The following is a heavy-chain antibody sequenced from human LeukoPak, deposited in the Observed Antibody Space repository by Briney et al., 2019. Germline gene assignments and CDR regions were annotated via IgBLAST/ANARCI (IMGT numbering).Heavy chain of an antibody. V-gene: IGHV3-7*04. Sequence: GGSLRLSCAASGFTFSNHWMTWVRQAPGKGLEWVAHIKHDGSDKYYVDSVKDRFSISRDNAKNSLYLQMTSLRAEDTAVYYCARIVIAVTGRDWFDPWGQGTLVTVSS. CDR3: ARIVIAVTGRDWFDP. D-gene: IGHD6-19*01. J-gene: IGHJ5*02. CDR2: IKHDGSDK. CDR1: GFTFSNHW.